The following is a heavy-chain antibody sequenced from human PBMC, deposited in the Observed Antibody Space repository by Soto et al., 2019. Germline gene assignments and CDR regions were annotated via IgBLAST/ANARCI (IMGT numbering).Heavy chain of an antibody. CDR1: GFSITSFA. D-gene: IGHD1-26*01. V-gene: IGHV3-23*01. J-gene: IGHJ4*02. CDR3: AKVLSSGSYSGALEY. CDR2: ISASGGST. Sequence: GGSLRLSCVASGFSITSFAMSWVRQAPGKGLEWASAISASGGSTYADSVKGRFTISRDNSKNTLYLQMNSLRVEDTAVYYCAKVLSSGSYSGALEYWGQGALVTVSS.